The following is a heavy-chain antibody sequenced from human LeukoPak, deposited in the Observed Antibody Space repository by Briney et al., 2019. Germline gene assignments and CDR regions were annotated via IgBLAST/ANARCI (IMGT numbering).Heavy chain of an antibody. V-gene: IGHV4-34*01. J-gene: IGHJ4*02. CDR3: ARDYYDSSGYYVDY. CDR1: GGSFSGYY. Sequence: SEALSLTCAVFGGSFSGYYWSWIRQPPGKGLEWIGEINHSGSTNYNPSLKSRVTISVDTSKNQFSLKLSSVTAADTAVYYCARDYYDSSGYYVDYWGQGTPVTVSS. CDR2: INHSGST. D-gene: IGHD3-22*01.